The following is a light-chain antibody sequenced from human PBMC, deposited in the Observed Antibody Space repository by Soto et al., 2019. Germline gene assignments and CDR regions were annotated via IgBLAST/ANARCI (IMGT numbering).Light chain of an antibody. CDR1: QSVSSSY. V-gene: IGKV3-20*01. J-gene: IGKJ2*01. CDR2: GAS. CDR3: QQYGSSPPMYT. Sequence: EIELTQSPGTLSLSPGERATLSCRASQSVSSSYLAWHQQKPGQAPRLIIYGASIRATGIPDRFSGSGSGTDFTLTISRREPEDVAVYYCQQYGSSPPMYTFGQGTKLEIK.